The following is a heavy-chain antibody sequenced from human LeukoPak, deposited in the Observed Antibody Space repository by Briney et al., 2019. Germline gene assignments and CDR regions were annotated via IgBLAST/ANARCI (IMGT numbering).Heavy chain of an antibody. D-gene: IGHD3-22*01. V-gene: IGHV4-34*01. CDR2: INHSGST. Sequence: SETLSLTCAVYGGSFSGYYWSWIRQPPGKGLEWIGEINHSGSTNYNPSLKSRVTISVDTSKNQFSLKLSSVTAADTAVYYCARRGDSSGYYYGIRRFDPWGQGTLVTVSS. CDR3: ARRGDSSGYYYGIRRFDP. CDR1: GGSFSGYY. J-gene: IGHJ5*02.